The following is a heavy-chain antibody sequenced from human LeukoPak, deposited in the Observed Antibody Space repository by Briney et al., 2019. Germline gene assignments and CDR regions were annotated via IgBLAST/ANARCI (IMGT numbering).Heavy chain of an antibody. Sequence: GGSLRLSCAASGFTFSSYWMSWVRQAPGKGLEWVANIKQDGSEKYYVDSVKGRFTISRDNAKNSLYLQMNSLRAEDTAVYYCARDHSSEGNWFDPWGQGTLVTVSS. D-gene: IGHD6-13*01. CDR3: ARDHSSEGNWFDP. J-gene: IGHJ5*02. V-gene: IGHV3-7*01. CDR1: GFTFSSYW. CDR2: IKQDGSEK.